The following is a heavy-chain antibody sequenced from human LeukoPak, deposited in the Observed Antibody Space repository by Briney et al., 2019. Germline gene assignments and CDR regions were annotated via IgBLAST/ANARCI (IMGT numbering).Heavy chain of an antibody. D-gene: IGHD2-15*01. CDR3: ARSRWLPLIDY. CDR1: GFTFSTYG. J-gene: IGHJ4*02. V-gene: IGHV3-33*01. Sequence: GGSLRLSCAASGFTFSTYGMHWVRQAPGKGLEWVAVIWNDGSNEYYADSVKGRFIISRDNSKNTLYPQMNSLRAEDTAVYYCARSRWLPLIDYWGQGTLVTVSS. CDR2: IWNDGSNE.